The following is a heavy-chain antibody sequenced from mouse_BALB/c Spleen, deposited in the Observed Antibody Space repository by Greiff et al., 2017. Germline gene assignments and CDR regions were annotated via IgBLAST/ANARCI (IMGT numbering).Heavy chain of an antibody. J-gene: IGHJ3*01. Sequence: QVQLKESGDELVRPGTSVKVSCKASGYAFTNYLIEWVKQRPGQGLEWIGVINPGSGGTNYNEKFKGKATLTADKSSRTAYMQLSSLTSDDSAVYFCARGRPEETWFAYWGQGTLVTVSA. CDR1: GYAFTNYL. CDR2: INPGSGGT. CDR3: ARGRPEETWFAY. V-gene: IGHV1-54*01.